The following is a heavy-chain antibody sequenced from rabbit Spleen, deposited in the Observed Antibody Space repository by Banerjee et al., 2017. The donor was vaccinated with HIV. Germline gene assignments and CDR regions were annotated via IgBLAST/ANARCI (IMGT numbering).Heavy chain of an antibody. CDR3: ARDLVGVIGWNFGL. CDR2: INASTGKP. J-gene: IGHJ4*01. CDR1: GFSFSDRDV. D-gene: IGHD1-1*01. Sequence: QEQLVESGGGLVQPEGSLTLTCKASGFSFSDRDVMCWVRQAPGKGLQWIACINASTGKPVYATWASGRFTISRTSSTTVTLHMTSLTAADRATYFCARDLVGVIGWNFGLWGPGTLVTVS. V-gene: IGHV1S45*01.